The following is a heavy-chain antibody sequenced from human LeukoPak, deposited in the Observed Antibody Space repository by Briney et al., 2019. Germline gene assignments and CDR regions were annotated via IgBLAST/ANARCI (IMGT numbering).Heavy chain of an antibody. J-gene: IGHJ4*02. CDR2: ISGSGGST. CDR3: AKDHPAYSSSWYFDY. V-gene: IGHV3-23*01. CDR1: GFTFSSYA. D-gene: IGHD6-13*01. Sequence: GGSLRLSCAASGFTFSSYAISWVRQAPGKGLEWVSAISGSGGSTYYADSVKGRFTISRDNSKNTLYLQMNSLRAEDTAVYYCAKDHPAYSSSWYFDYWGQGTLVTVSS.